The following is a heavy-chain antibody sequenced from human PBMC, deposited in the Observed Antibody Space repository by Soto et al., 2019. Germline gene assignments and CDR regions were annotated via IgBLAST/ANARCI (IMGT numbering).Heavy chain of an antibody. CDR1: GFTFDDEA. V-gene: IGHV3-9*01. CDR3: AKDVSPTVTSGRVDY. CDR2: ISWNSGSI. D-gene: IGHD4-17*01. J-gene: IGHJ4*02. Sequence: GGSLRLSCAASGFTFDDEAMHWVRQAPGRGLEWVSGISWNSGSIGYADSVKGRFTISRHNAKNSLYLQMNSMRAEDTALYYCAKDVSPTVTSGRVDYSGQGTLVTVSS.